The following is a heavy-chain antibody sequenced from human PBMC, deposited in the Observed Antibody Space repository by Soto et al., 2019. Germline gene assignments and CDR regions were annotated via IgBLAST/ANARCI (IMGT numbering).Heavy chain of an antibody. CDR2: IYLGDSDT. V-gene: IGHV5-51*01. D-gene: IGHD2-2*02. CDR3: ARQTYCSSTSCYTVDS. J-gene: IGHJ4*02. CDR1: GNSFTRYL. Sequence: GEFLTISCTCAGNSFTRYLIGWVRQMPGKGLEWMGIIYLGDSDTRYSPSFQGQVTISADKSISTAYLQWSSLKASDTAMYYCARQTYCSSTSCYTVDSWGQGTLVTVSS.